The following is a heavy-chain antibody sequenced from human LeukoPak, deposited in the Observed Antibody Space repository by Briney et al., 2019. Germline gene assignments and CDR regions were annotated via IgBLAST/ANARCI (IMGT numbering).Heavy chain of an antibody. CDR3: ARGDYGDYASFFD. CDR2: IYSGGST. CDR1: GFTVSSNY. D-gene: IGHD4-17*01. Sequence: GGSLRLSCAASGFTVSSNYMSWVRQAPGKGLEWVSVIYSGGSTYYADSVKGRFTISRHNSKNTLYLQMNSLRAEDTAVYYCARGDYGDYASFFDWGQGTLVTVSS. V-gene: IGHV3-53*04. J-gene: IGHJ4*02.